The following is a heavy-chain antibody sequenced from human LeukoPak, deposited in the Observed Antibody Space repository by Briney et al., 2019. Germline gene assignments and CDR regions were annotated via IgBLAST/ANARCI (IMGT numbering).Heavy chain of an antibody. V-gene: IGHV4-39*01. CDR1: GGSISSSSYY. CDR3: ARQPPFYGMDV. J-gene: IGHJ6*02. Sequence: SETLSLTYTVSGGSISSSSYYWGWIRQPPGKGLEWIGSIYYSGSTYYSPSLKSRVTISVDTSKNQFSLKLSSVTAADTAVYYCARQPPFYGMDVWGQGTTVTVSS. CDR2: IYYSGST.